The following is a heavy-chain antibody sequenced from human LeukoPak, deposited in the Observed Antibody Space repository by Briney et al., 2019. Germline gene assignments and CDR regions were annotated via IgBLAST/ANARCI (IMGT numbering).Heavy chain of an antibody. Sequence: GRSLRLSCAASGFSFSTYGMHWVRQAPGKGLVWVAVIWYDGSKEYYADSVKGRVTISRDTSKNTLYLQMNSLRVEDTAVYYCAREGSGWYGDYWGQGTLVTVSS. CDR1: GFSFSTYG. CDR2: IWYDGSKE. J-gene: IGHJ4*02. V-gene: IGHV3-33*01. D-gene: IGHD6-19*01. CDR3: AREGSGWYGDY.